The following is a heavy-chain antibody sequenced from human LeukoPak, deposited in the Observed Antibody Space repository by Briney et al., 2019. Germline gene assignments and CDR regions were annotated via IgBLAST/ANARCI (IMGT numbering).Heavy chain of an antibody. D-gene: IGHD3-22*01. CDR3: AKARGLIGGAFDI. Sequence: GGSLRLSCVASGFTFSRHWMAWVRQAPGKGLEWVANIKKDGREIYYMDSVKGRFTISRDNSKNSLYLQMNSLRTEDTALYYCAKARGLIGGAFDIWGQGTMVTVSS. CDR2: IKKDGREI. CDR1: GFTFSRHW. V-gene: IGHV3-7*03. J-gene: IGHJ3*02.